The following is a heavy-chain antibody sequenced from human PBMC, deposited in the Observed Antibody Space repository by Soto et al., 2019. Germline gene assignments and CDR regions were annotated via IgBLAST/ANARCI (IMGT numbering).Heavy chain of an antibody. CDR1: GFSLTTSGVG. CDR2: IYWDDDK. V-gene: IGHV2-5*02. J-gene: IGHJ4*02. Sequence: QITLKESGPTVVKPTETLTLTCTFSGFSLTTSGVGVGWVRQSPGKAPEWLALIYWDDDKRYSTSLKSRLTITTDTSKNQVVLTMANVDTADTATYYCAHRVLRTVFGLVTTTVIYFDFWGQGTPVVVSS. CDR3: AHRVLRTVFGLVTTTVIYFDF. D-gene: IGHD3-3*01.